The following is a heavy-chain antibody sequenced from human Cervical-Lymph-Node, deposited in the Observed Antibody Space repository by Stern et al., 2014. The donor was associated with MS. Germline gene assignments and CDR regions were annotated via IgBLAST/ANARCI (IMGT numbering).Heavy chain of an antibody. J-gene: IGHJ4*02. CDR3: ARVGAYCGGDCYSLADY. CDR1: GGTFSSYA. D-gene: IGHD2-21*02. CDR2: IIPIFGTA. V-gene: IGHV1-69*12. Sequence: QVQLVQSGAEVKKPGSSVKVSCKASGGTFSSYAISWVRQAPGQGLAWMGGIIPIFGTANYAQKFQGRVTITADESTSTAYMELSSLRSEDTAVYYCARVGAYCGGDCYSLADYWGQGTLVTVSS.